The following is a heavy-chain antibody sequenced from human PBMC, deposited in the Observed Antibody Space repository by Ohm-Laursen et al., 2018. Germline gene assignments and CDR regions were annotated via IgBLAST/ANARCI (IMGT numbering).Heavy chain of an antibody. Sequence: SLRLFCAASGFTFSDYYMDWVRQAPGKGLEWVARIRNKVNSYTSEYAASVKGRFTISRDESKNSLYLQMNSLRTEDTAVYYCVRVGNPANYYGMDVWGQGTTVTVSS. CDR3: VRVGNPANYYGMDV. CDR1: GFTFSDYY. J-gene: IGHJ6*02. V-gene: IGHV3-72*01. CDR2: IRNKVNSYTS. D-gene: IGHD2-15*01.